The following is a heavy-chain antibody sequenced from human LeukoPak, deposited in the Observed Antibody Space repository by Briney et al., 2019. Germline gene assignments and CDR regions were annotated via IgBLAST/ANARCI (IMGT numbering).Heavy chain of an antibody. Sequence: GASVKVSCKASGGTFSSYAIRWVRQAPGQGLEWMGGIIPIFGTANYAQKFQGRVTITTDESTSTAYMELSSLRSEDTAVYYCARVASPRPPSYYYYYYMDVWGKGTKVTVSS. J-gene: IGHJ6*03. CDR2: IIPIFGTA. V-gene: IGHV1-69*05. CDR3: ARVASPRPPSYYYYYYMDV. D-gene: IGHD6-6*01. CDR1: GGTFSSYA.